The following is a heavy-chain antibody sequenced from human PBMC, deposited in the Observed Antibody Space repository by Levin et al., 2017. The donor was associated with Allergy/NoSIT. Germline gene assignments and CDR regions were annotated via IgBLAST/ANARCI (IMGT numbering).Heavy chain of an antibody. CDR3: ARHVRYFDEDYYYYYYMDV. CDR2: IYYSGST. V-gene: IGHV4-39*01. D-gene: IGHD3-9*01. J-gene: IGHJ6*03. Sequence: SETLSLTCTVSGGSISRSSYYWGWIRQPPGKGLEWIGSIYYSGSTYYNPSLKSRVTISVDTSKNQFSLKLSSVTAADTAVYYCARHVRYFDEDYYYYYYMDVWGKGTTVTVSS. CDR1: GGSISRSSYY.